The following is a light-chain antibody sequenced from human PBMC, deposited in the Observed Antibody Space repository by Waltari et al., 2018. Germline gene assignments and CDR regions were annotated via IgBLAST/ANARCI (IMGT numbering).Light chain of an antibody. J-gene: IGKJ1*01. CDR2: LGS. CDR1: QSLLHRHGNNY. V-gene: IGKV2-28*01. CDR3: MQSLQTLWT. Sequence: DIVVTQSPLSLPVTPGEPASISCRSSQSLLHRHGNNYLDWYLQKPGQSPQLLIYLGSNRASGVPDRFSGSGSGTDFTLRISRVEADDVGVYYCMQSLQTLWTFGQGTKVEIK.